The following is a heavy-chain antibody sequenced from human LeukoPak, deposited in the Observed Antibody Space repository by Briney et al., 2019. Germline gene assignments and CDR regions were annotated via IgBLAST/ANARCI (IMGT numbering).Heavy chain of an antibody. CDR2: IIPIFGTA. CDR1: GGTFSSYA. D-gene: IGHD3-22*01. Sequence: GASVKVSCKASGGTFSSYAISWVRQAPGQGLEWMGGIIPIFGTANYAQKFQGRVTITAGESTSTAYMELSSLRSEDTAVYYCARGGEYYYDSSGYYYTAYYFDYWGQGTLVTVSS. CDR3: ARGGEYYYDSSGYYYTAYYFDY. V-gene: IGHV1-69*13. J-gene: IGHJ4*02.